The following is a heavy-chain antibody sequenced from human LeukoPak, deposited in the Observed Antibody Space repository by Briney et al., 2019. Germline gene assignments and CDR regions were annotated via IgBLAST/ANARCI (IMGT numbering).Heavy chain of an antibody. CDR3: ARDFERTTVTDNWFDP. V-gene: IGHV1-46*01. D-gene: IGHD4-11*01. J-gene: IGHJ5*02. Sequence: ASVKVSCKVSGYTLTEFSIHWVRQAPGQGLEWMGIINPSGGSTSYAQKFQGRVTMTRDTSTSTVYMELSSLRSEDTAVYYCARDFERTTVTDNWFDPWGQGTLVTVSS. CDR2: INPSGGST. CDR1: GYTLTEFS.